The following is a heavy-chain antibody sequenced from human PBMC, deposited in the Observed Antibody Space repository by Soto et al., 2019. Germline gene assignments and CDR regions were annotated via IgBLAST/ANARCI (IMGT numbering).Heavy chain of an antibody. CDR1: GFTFSSYW. J-gene: IGHJ6*02. D-gene: IGHD3-3*01. Sequence: PGGSLRLSCAASGFTFSSYWMSWVRQAPGKGLEWVAKIKQDGSEKYYVDSVKGRFTISRDNAKKSLYLQMNSLRAEDTAVYYCARSPSVLRFLEWLSNYYYYYGMDVWGQGTTVTVSS. CDR3: ARSPSVLRFLEWLSNYYYYYGMDV. CDR2: IKQDGSEK. V-gene: IGHV3-7*03.